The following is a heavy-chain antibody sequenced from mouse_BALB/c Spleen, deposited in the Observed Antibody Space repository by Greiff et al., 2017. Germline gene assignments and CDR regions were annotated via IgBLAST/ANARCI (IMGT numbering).Heavy chain of an antibody. Sequence: EVQLVESGGGLVKPGGSLKLSCAASGFTFSDYYMYWVRQTPEKRLEWVATISDGGSYTYYPDSVKGRFTISRDNAKNNLYLQMSSLKSEDTAMYYCAREGGYYARDYWGQGTSVTVSS. D-gene: IGHD1-1*02. CDR3: AREGGYYARDY. V-gene: IGHV5-4*02. CDR2: ISDGGSYT. CDR1: GFTFSDYY. J-gene: IGHJ4*01.